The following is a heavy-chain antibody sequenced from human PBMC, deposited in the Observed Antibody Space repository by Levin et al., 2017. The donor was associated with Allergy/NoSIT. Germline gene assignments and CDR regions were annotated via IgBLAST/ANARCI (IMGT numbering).Heavy chain of an antibody. CDR2: ISTTSSYI. Sequence: PGGSLRLSCAASGFTFSGYSMNWVRQAPGKGLEWVSSISTTSSYIYYAGSVKGRFTISRDNAKNSLYLQMNSLRAEDTAVYYCAREGDCTTTRCYTAAFDIWGQGAMVTVSS. D-gene: IGHD2-2*02. J-gene: IGHJ3*02. V-gene: IGHV3-21*01. CDR1: GFTFSGYS. CDR3: AREGDCTTTRCYTAAFDI.